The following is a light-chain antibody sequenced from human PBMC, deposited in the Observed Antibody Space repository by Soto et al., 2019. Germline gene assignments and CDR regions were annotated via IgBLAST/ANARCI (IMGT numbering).Light chain of an antibody. Sequence: DIQMTQSPSSVSASVGDRVTITCRASQGVSNWLAWYQQKPGKAPKLLIYAASTLRSGVPSRFRGSGSGTDFTFTISSLQPEDFATYYCQQYNSYFQTFGRGTKVEI. V-gene: IGKV1-12*01. CDR3: QQYNSYFQT. J-gene: IGKJ1*01. CDR2: AAS. CDR1: QGVSNW.